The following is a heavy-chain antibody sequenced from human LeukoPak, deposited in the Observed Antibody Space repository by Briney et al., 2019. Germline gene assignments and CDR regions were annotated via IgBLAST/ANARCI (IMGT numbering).Heavy chain of an antibody. Sequence: ASVKVSCKASGYTFTSYAMNWVRQAPGQGLEWMGWMNPNSGNTGYAQKFQGRVTITRNTSISTAYMELSSLRSEDTAVYYCARGVYSSSSGTYYMDVWAKGPRSPSP. V-gene: IGHV1-8*03. CDR1: GYTFTSYA. D-gene: IGHD6-6*01. CDR3: ARGVYSSSSGTYYMDV. J-gene: IGHJ6*03. CDR2: MNPNSGNT.